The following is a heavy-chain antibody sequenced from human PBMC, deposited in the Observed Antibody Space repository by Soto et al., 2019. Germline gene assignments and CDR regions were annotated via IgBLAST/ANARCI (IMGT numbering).Heavy chain of an antibody. Sequence: QVQLVQSGAEVKKPGSSVKVSCKASGGTFSSYTISWVRQAPGQGLEWMGRIIPILGIANYAQKFQGRVTITADKSTSTAYMELSSLRSEDTAVYYCARGAIAAAGTPLGYWGQGTLVTVSS. CDR3: ARGAIAAAGTPLGY. CDR2: IIPILGIA. CDR1: GGTFSSYT. J-gene: IGHJ4*02. D-gene: IGHD6-13*01. V-gene: IGHV1-69*02.